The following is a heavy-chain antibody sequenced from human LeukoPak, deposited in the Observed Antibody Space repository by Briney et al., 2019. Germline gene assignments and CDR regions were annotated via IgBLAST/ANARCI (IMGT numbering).Heavy chain of an antibody. V-gene: IGHV3-7*01. CDR3: ARELVPAAIEH. D-gene: IGHD2-2*01. CDR1: GFTFSNAW. CDR2: IKQDGSEK. J-gene: IGHJ5*02. Sequence: GGSLRLSCAASGFTFSNAWMSWVRQAPGKGLEWVANIKQDGSEKYYVDSVKGRFTISRDNAKNSLYLQMNSLRAEDTAVYYCARELVPAAIEHWGQGTLVTVSS.